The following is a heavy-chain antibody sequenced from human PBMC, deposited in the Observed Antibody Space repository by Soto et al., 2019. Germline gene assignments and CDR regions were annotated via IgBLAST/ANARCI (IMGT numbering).Heavy chain of an antibody. V-gene: IGHV1-18*01. CDR3: ARVPVGWYTQFEY. Sequence: ASVKVSCKASGYTFTSYGISWVRRAPGQGLEWMGWISAYNGNTNYAQKLQGRVTMTTDTSTSTAYTELRSLRSDDTAVYYCARVPVGWYTQFEYWGQGTLVIVS. CDR1: GYTFTSYG. D-gene: IGHD1-1*01. J-gene: IGHJ4*02. CDR2: ISAYNGNT.